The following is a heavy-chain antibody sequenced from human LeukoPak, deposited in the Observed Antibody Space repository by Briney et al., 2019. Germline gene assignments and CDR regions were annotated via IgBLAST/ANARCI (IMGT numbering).Heavy chain of an antibody. Sequence: ASVKVSCKASGYTFTGNYMHWVRQAPGQGLEWVGWINPKSGDRSYAQTFQGRVTMTRDTSITTAYMELSSLRSDDTAVYYCARESPGYSGYPIFYYFDYWGQGTLVTVSS. CDR3: ARESPGYSGYPIFYYFDY. J-gene: IGHJ4*02. D-gene: IGHD5-12*01. CDR2: INPKSGDR. V-gene: IGHV1-2*02. CDR1: GYTFTGNY.